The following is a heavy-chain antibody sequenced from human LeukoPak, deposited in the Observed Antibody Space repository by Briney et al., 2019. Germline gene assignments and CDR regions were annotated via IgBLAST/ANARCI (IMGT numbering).Heavy chain of an antibody. Sequence: SETLSLTCTVSGGSISRSSSCWGWIRQPPGKGLEWIGSIYHSGSTYYNPSLKSRVTISVDTSKNQFSLKLSSVTAADTAVYYCARDGTTVDYWGQGTLVTVSS. J-gene: IGHJ4*02. CDR2: IYHSGST. D-gene: IGHD4-17*01. CDR3: ARDGTTVDY. V-gene: IGHV4-39*07. CDR1: GGSISRSSSC.